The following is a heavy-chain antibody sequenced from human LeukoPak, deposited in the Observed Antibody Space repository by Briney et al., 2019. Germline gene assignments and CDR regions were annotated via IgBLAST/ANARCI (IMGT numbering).Heavy chain of an antibody. D-gene: IGHD4-11*01. CDR3: ARAHLYSNYKNWFDP. CDR2: IYYTGGT. J-gene: IGHJ5*02. V-gene: IGHV4-31*03. CDR1: GDSITSGSYY. Sequence: PSQTLSLTCTVSGDSITSGSYYWAWIRQHPEKGLEWIGYIYYTGGTHYNPSLKSRLTISVDTSENQFSLKMRSVTAADTAVYYCARAHLYSNYKNWFDPWGQGTLVTVSS.